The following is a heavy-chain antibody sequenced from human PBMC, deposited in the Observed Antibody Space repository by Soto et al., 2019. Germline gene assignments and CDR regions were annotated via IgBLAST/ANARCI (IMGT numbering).Heavy chain of an antibody. J-gene: IGHJ3*01. V-gene: IGHV3-21*06. CDR3: ARDYGGPSSGYFYIDFFDV. D-gene: IGHD3-22*01. Sequence: GGSLRLSCAASGFMFSAFSMNWVRQAPGKGLEWVAFVSPRSDYIYYADSVTGRFTISRDNAKNSLFLQMSSLRAEDTAVYYCARDYGGPSSGYFYIDFFDVWGQGTGVTVSS. CDR2: VSPRSDYI. CDR1: GFMFSAFS.